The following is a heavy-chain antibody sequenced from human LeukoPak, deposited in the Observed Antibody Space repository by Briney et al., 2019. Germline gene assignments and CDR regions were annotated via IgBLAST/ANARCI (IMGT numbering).Heavy chain of an antibody. Sequence: PSETLSLTCAVYGGSFSGYYWSWIRQPPGKGLEWIGEINHSGSTNYNPSLKSRVTISVDTSKNQFSLKLSSVTAADTAVYYCARAPGDASSTSCYVMDYRGQGTLVTVSS. V-gene: IGHV4-34*01. CDR2: INHSGST. J-gene: IGHJ4*02. D-gene: IGHD2-2*01. CDR3: ARAPGDASSTSCYVMDY. CDR1: GGSFSGYY.